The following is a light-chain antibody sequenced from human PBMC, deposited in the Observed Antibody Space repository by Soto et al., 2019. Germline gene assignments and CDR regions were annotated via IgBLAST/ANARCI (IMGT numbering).Light chain of an antibody. CDR2: KAS. Sequence: IQMTQSPSTLSASVGDRVTITCRTSQSVSGWMAWYQKKPGKAPNLLIYKASTLERGVPSRFSGSRSGTDFTLTISSLQPDDSATYYCQQYSDYWTFGQGTKVEV. CDR1: QSVSGW. J-gene: IGKJ1*01. CDR3: QQYSDYWT. V-gene: IGKV1-5*03.